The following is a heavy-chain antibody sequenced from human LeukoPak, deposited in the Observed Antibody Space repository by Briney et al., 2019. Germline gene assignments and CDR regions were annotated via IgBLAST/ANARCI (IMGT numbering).Heavy chain of an antibody. D-gene: IGHD2-15*01. V-gene: IGHV1-46*01. CDR1: GYTFTNYY. CDR2: INPSGGST. Sequence: ASVKVSCKASGYTFTNYYIHWVRQAPGQGLECMGIINPSGGSTSYAQKFQGRVTMTRDMSTSTVYMELSSLRSEDTAVYYCARNPSGYCSGGSCHPYYMDVWGKGTTVTVSS. CDR3: ARNPSGYCSGGSCHPYYMDV. J-gene: IGHJ6*03.